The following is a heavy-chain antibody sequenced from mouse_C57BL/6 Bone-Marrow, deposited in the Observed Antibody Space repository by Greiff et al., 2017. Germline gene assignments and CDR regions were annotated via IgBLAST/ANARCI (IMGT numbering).Heavy chain of an antibody. D-gene: IGHD2-2*01. CDR3: TSMVTTGFDY. CDR2: IDPENGYT. Sequence: EVQLQQSGAELVRPGASVKLSCTASGFNIKDDYMHWVKQRPEQGLEWIGWIDPENGYTEYASKFQGKATITADTSSNTAYLQLSSLTSEDTAVYYCTSMVTTGFDYWGQGTTLTVSS. CDR1: GFNIKDDY. V-gene: IGHV14-4*01. J-gene: IGHJ2*01.